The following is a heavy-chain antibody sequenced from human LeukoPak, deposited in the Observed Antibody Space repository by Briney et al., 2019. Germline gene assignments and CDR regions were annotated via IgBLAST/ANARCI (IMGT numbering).Heavy chain of an antibody. V-gene: IGHV3-23*01. J-gene: IGHJ4*02. D-gene: IGHD5-24*01. CDR1: GFTFSNYS. CDR3: AKDDRWLQFCC. CDR2: IIPSGHTT. Sequence: PGGSLRLSCAASGFTFSNYSMNWVRQAPGKGLEWVSGIIPSGHTTYYADSVRGRFTISRDNSRNTVYLQMNSLRAEDTAVYYCAKDDRWLQFCCWGQGTLVTVSA.